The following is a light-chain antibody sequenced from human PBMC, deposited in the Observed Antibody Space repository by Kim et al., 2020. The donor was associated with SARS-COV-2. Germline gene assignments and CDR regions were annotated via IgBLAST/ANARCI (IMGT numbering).Light chain of an antibody. CDR1: QSVSSNC. CDR2: GAS. Sequence: EIVLTQSPGTLSLSPGERATLSCRASQSVSSNCLAWYQQKPGQAPRLLIYGASSRATGAPDRFSGSGSGTDFTLTISRLEPEDFAVYYCLQYGDSPRTFGQGTKLEI. J-gene: IGKJ2*01. V-gene: IGKV3-20*01. CDR3: LQYGDSPRT.